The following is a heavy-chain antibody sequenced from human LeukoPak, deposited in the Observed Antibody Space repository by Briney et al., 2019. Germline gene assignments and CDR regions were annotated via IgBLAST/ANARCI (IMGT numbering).Heavy chain of an antibody. Sequence: GGSLRLSCAASGFTFSSYGMHWVRQAPGKGLEWVAFIRYDGSNKYYADSVKGRFTISRDNSKSTLYLQMNSLRAEDTAIYSCARPRLEYCSGGSCFDAFDIWGQGTMVTVSS. CDR3: ARPRLEYCSGGSCFDAFDI. D-gene: IGHD2-15*01. J-gene: IGHJ3*02. V-gene: IGHV3-30*02. CDR2: IRYDGSNK. CDR1: GFTFSSYG.